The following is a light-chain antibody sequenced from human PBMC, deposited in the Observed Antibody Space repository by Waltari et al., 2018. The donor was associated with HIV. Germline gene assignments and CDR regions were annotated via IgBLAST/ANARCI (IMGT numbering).Light chain of an antibody. J-gene: IGLJ2*01. Sequence: QSPLTQPPSASGSPGQSATIPCPGTTKAVGLYNSASWDQQNPGEAPKLIIFEVSKRPSGVPDRFSGSKSGNTASLTVSGLQSEDEADYFCSSYAGSNTLLFGGGTKLTVL. CDR2: EVS. CDR3: SSYAGSNTLL. CDR1: TKAVGLYNS. V-gene: IGLV2-8*01.